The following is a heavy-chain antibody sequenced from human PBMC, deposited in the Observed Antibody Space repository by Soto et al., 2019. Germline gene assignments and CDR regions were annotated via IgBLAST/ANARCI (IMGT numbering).Heavy chain of an antibody. D-gene: IGHD3-3*01. CDR2: ISSSSSYI. J-gene: IGHJ6*03. Sequence: EVQLVESGGGLVKPGGSLRLSCAASGFTFSSYSMNWVRQAPGKGLEWVSSISSSSSYIYYADSVKGRFTISRDNAKNSLYLQMNSLRAEDTALYYCARDSYYDFWSGYYTGQYYYYYMDVWGKGTTVTVSS. CDR1: GFTFSSYS. V-gene: IGHV3-21*01. CDR3: ARDSYYDFWSGYYTGQYYYYYMDV.